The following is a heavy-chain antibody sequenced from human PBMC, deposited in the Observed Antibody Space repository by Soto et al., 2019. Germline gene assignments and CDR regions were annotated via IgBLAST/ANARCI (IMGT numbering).Heavy chain of an antibody. CDR1: GFTFSSYW. J-gene: IGHJ6*02. V-gene: IGHV3-7*01. CDR2: IKQDGSEK. CDR3: AREGFCSGGSCYDGTHRYSRMGV. D-gene: IGHD2-15*01. Sequence: EVQLVESGGGLVQPGGSLRLSCAASGFTFSSYWMSWVRQAPWKGLELVANIKQDGSEKYYVDSVKGRFTISRDNAKYSLYLQMNGLRAEVSAVYYGAREGFCSGGSCYDGTHRYSRMGVWGQGTTVAVSS.